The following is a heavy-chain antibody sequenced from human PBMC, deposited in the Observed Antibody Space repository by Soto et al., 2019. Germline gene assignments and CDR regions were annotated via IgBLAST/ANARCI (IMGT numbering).Heavy chain of an antibody. D-gene: IGHD1-26*01. V-gene: IGHV1-2*02. CDR2: INPSSGGT. J-gene: IGHJ5*02. CDR1: GYTFSDYY. CDR3: AREMGVIGAPGYTWFDP. Sequence: VQLVQSGAEVRKPGASVKVSCKASGYTFSDYYVHWVREAPGQGLEWMGWINPSSGGTIYTQRFHGRVTMTRDTSISTVYMELSRLTSDDTAVYYCAREMGVIGAPGYTWFDPWGQGALVTVSS.